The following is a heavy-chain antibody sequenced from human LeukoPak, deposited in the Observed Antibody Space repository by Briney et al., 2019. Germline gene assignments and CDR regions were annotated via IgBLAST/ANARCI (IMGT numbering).Heavy chain of an antibody. CDR3: ARDRGGSYSAIDY. J-gene: IGHJ4*02. V-gene: IGHV3-11*04. D-gene: IGHD1-26*01. Sequence: GGSLRLSCAASGFTFSDYMSWIRQAPGKGLEWVSYISSSSSTIYYADSVKGRFTISRDNAKNSLYLQMNSLRAEDTAVYYCARDRGGSYSAIDYWGQGTLVTVSS. CDR1: GFTFSDY. CDR2: ISSSSSTI.